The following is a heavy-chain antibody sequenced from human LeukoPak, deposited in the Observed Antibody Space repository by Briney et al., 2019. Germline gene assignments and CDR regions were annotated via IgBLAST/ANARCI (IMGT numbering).Heavy chain of an antibody. CDR3: ARGGYSSSYFDY. CDR2: ISSSSSYI. D-gene: IGHD6-13*01. Sequence: GGSLRLSCAAPGFTFSSYSMNWVRQAPGKGLEWVSSISSSSSYIYYADSVKGRFTISRDNAKNSLYLQMNSLRAEDTAVYYCARGGYSSSYFDYWGQGTLVTVSS. V-gene: IGHV3-21*01. CDR1: GFTFSSYS. J-gene: IGHJ4*02.